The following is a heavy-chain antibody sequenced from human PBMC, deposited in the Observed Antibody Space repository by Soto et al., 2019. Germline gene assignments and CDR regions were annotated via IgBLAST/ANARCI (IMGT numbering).Heavy chain of an antibody. CDR2: IYPGDSDT. J-gene: IGHJ3*02. V-gene: IGHV5-51*01. D-gene: IGHD3-22*01. Sequence: PGVSLKISCKGSGYSFTSYWIGWVRQMPGKGLEWMGIIYPGDSDTRYSPSFQGQVTISADKSISTAYLQWSSLKASDTAMYYCARPGRRSYYYDSSGYYYPDHDAFDIWGQGTMVTVSS. CDR1: GYSFTSYW. CDR3: ARPGRRSYYYDSSGYYYPDHDAFDI.